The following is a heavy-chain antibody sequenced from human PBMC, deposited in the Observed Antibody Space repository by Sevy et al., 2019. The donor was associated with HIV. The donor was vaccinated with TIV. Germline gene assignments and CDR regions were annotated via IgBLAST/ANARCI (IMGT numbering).Heavy chain of an antibody. CDR1: GGSISSYY. CDR2: IYYSGST. CDR3: AREGLSVFGVVIPTGFDP. J-gene: IGHJ5*02. V-gene: IGHV4-59*01. Sequence: LSLTCTVSGGSISSYYWSWIRQPPGKGLEWIGYIYYSGSTNYNPSLKSRVTISVDTSKNQFSLKLSSVTAADTAVYYCAREGLSVFGVVIPTGFDPWGQGTLVTVPS. D-gene: IGHD3-3*01.